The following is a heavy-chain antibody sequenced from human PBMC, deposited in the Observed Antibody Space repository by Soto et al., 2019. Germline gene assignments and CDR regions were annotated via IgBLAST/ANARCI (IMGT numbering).Heavy chain of an antibody. Sequence: QVQLVESGGGVVQPGRSLRLSCAASGFTFSSYAMHWVRQAPGKGLEWVAVISYDGSNKYYADSVKGRFTISRDNSKNTLYLQMNRLRAEDTAVYYCARGSPPRIAAAGTYDYWGQGTLVTVSS. CDR1: GFTFSSYA. CDR3: ARGSPPRIAAAGTYDY. V-gene: IGHV3-30-3*01. J-gene: IGHJ4*02. CDR2: ISYDGSNK. D-gene: IGHD6-13*01.